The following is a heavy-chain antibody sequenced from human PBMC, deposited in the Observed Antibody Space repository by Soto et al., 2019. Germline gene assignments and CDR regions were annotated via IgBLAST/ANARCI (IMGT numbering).Heavy chain of an antibody. CDR2: ISANNGNT. Sequence: QVQLVQSGAEVKKPGASVKVSCKASGYTFTSYGINWVRQAPGQGLEWMGWISANNGNTHYAQKLQGRVTMTTETSTSTAYMELRSLRSDDTAVYYCERVQSGYDFAYWGQGTLVTVSS. CDR1: GYTFTSYG. D-gene: IGHD5-12*01. V-gene: IGHV1-18*01. J-gene: IGHJ4*02. CDR3: ERVQSGYDFAY.